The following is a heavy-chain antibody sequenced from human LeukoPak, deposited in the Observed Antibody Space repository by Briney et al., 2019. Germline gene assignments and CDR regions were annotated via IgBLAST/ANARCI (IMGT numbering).Heavy chain of an antibody. Sequence: ASVKVSCKASGFTLTSSAMQWVRQARGQRLEWIGWIVVGSGNTNYAQKFQERVTITRDMSTSTAYMELSSLRSEDTAVYYCAAGGSYSNVFDYWGQGTLVTVSS. CDR1: GFTLTSSA. J-gene: IGHJ4*02. D-gene: IGHD1-26*01. CDR3: AAGGSYSNVFDY. CDR2: IVVGSGNT. V-gene: IGHV1-58*02.